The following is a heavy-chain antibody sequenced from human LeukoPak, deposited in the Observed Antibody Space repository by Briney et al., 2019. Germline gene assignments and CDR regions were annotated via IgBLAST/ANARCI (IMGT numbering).Heavy chain of an antibody. Sequence: SETLSLTCAVYGGSFSGYYRSWIRQPPGKGLEWIGEINHSGSTNYNPSLKSRVTISVDTSKNQFSLKLSSVTAADTAVYYCAGSHRATIDYWGQGTLVTVSS. CDR2: INHSGST. CDR1: GGSFSGYY. CDR3: AGSHRATIDY. J-gene: IGHJ4*02. V-gene: IGHV4-34*01. D-gene: IGHD5-12*01.